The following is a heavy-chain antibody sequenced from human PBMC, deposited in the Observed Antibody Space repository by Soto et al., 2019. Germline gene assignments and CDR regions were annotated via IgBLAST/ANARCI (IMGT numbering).Heavy chain of an antibody. CDR1: GFTFRTYT. D-gene: IGHD2-15*01. CDR2: IRGFSPYT. J-gene: IGHJ6*02. CDR3: ARDRGYDAHDYYYNAMDV. V-gene: IGHV3-21*01. Sequence: VRLVESGGGVVKPGGSLRLSCISSGFTFRTYTMNWVRQAPGKGLEWVSGIRGFSPYTFYAESVKGRFTISRDNAKNSLYLQMNSLRAEDTAVYYCARDRGYDAHDYYYNAMDVWGQGTTVTVSS.